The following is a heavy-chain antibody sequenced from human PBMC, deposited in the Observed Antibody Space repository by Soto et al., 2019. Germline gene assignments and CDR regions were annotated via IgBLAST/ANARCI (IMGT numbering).Heavy chain of an antibody. CDR3: LHAVDI. CDR2: IIPILGIA. V-gene: IGHV1-69*02. Sequence: QVQLVQSGAEVKKPGSSVKVSCKASGGTFSSYTISWVRQAPGQGLEWMGRIIPILGIANYAQKFQGRVTITAVNSTSTAYMALSSLRSEDTAVYYCLHAVDIWGQGTMVTVSS. J-gene: IGHJ3*02. CDR1: GGTFSSYT.